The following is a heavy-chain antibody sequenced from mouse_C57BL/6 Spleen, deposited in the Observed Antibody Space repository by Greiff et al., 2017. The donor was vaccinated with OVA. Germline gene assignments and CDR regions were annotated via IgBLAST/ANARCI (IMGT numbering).Heavy chain of an antibody. J-gene: IGHJ1*03. Sequence: QVQLQQSGAELARPGASVKLSCKASGYTFTSYGISWVKQRTGQGLEWIGEIYPRSGNTYYNEKFKGKATLTADKSSSTAYMELRSLTSEDSAVYVCARLYSNYGYFDVWGTGTTVTVSS. V-gene: IGHV1-81*01. CDR3: ARLYSNYGYFDV. CDR2: IYPRSGNT. D-gene: IGHD2-5*01. CDR1: GYTFTSYG.